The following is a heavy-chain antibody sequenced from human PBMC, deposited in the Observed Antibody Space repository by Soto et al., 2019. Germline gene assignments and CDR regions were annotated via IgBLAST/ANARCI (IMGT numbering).Heavy chain of an antibody. V-gene: IGHV4-59*01. CDR2: IYYSGST. Sequence: LETLSLTCTLSGGSISSYYWSWIRQPPGKGLEWIGYIYYSGSTNYNPSLKSRVTISVDTSKNQFSLKLSSVTAADTAVYYCAREEEIIDAFAIWGKGTLVTV. CDR1: GGSISSYY. J-gene: IGHJ3*02. CDR3: AREEEIIDAFAI.